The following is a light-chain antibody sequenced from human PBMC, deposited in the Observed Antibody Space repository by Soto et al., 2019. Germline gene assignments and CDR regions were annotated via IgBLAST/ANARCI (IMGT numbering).Light chain of an antibody. CDR2: DAS. CDR1: QSISNR. V-gene: IGKV1-5*01. J-gene: IGKJ1*01. CDR3: QQYNGYSRT. Sequence: DIQMTQSPSSLSASVGDRVTITCRASQSISNRLAWYHQKPGKTPNLLIYDASNLGSGVPSRFSGSGSGTEFTLTISGLQPDDFATYYCQQYNGYSRTFGQGTKVDI.